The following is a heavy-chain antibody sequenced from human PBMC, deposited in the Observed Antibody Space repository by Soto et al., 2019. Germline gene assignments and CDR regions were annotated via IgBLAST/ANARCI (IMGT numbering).Heavy chain of an antibody. V-gene: IGHV4-59*12. J-gene: IGHJ6*02. CDR1: GGSISSYY. CDR3: ARVMGYYDILTGYWGYYGMDV. CDR2: IYYSGST. D-gene: IGHD3-9*01. Sequence: SETLSLTCTVSGGSISSYYWSWIRQPPGKGLEWIGYIYYSGSTSYNPSLKSRVTISVDTSKNQFSLKLSSVTAADTAVYYCARVMGYYDILTGYWGYYGMDVWGQGTTVTVSS.